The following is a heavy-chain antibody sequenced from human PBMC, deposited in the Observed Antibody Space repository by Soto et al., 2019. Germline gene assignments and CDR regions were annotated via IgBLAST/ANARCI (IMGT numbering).Heavy chain of an antibody. Sequence: PSETLSVTCAVYGGYFGGYYWSWISQPPGKGLEWIGEINHSGSTNYNPSLKSRVTISVDTSKNQFSLKLSSVTAVDTAVYYCARGLRRGYSYGFDYWGQGTLVTVSS. CDR3: ARGLRRGYSYGFDY. CDR2: INHSGST. CDR1: GGYFGGYY. V-gene: IGHV4-34*01. J-gene: IGHJ4*02. D-gene: IGHD5-18*01.